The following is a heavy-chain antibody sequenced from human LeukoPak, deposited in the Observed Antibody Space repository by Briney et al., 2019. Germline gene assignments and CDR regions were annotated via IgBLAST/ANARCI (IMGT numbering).Heavy chain of an antibody. D-gene: IGHD3-22*01. CDR1: GGSFSGYY. J-gene: IGHJ4*02. CDR2: INHSGNA. V-gene: IGHV4-34*01. CDR3: ARWLLGELEGGDY. Sequence: SETLSLTCAVYGGSFSGYYLSWIRQPPGRGLEWIGEINHSGNANYDPSLESRVTISADTSKNQFSLKLSSVTAADTAVYYCARWLLGELEGGDYWGQGTLVTVSS.